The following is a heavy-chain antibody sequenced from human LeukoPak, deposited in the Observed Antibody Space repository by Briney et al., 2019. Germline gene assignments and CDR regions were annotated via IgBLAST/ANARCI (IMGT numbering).Heavy chain of an antibody. J-gene: IGHJ4*02. CDR2: INPNSGGT. CDR3: ARVPQPYTPFDY. Sequence: GASVKVSCKASGYTFTSYGISWVRQAPGQGLEWMGWINPNSGGTNYAQKFQGRVTMTRDTSTSTVYMELSSLRSEDTAVYYCARVPQPYTPFDYWGQGTLVTVSS. CDR1: GYTFTSYG. V-gene: IGHV1-18*01. D-gene: IGHD3-16*01.